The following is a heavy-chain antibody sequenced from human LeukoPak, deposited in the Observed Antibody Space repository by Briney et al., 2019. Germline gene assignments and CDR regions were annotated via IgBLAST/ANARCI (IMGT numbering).Heavy chain of an antibody. Sequence: SETLSLTCTVSGGSISSYYWSWLRQSPGEGLEGIAYIYCSGNTKYNPSLKSRVTISVDTSKAQLSLKLSSVTAADTAVYYCARRVAGAWYFDLWGRGTLVTASS. D-gene: IGHD5/OR15-5a*01. CDR2: IYCSGNT. J-gene: IGHJ2*01. CDR3: ARRVAGAWYFDL. V-gene: IGHV4-59*01. CDR1: GGSISSYY.